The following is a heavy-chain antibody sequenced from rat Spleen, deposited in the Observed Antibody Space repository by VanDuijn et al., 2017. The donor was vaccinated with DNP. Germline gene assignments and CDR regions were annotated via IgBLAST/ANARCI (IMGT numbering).Heavy chain of an antibody. CDR2: ISTSGEYT. Sequence: EVQLVESGGGLVQPGRSLKLSCAASGFTFSKYGMAWVRQAPTKGLEWVASISTSGEYTHYRDSVKGRFTISRDNAKNSQYLQMDSLRSEDTATYYCARHGYSSYISAGNYYAMDAWGQGTSVTVSS. V-gene: IGHV5S13*01. D-gene: IGHD1-2*01. CDR1: GFTFSKYG. CDR3: ARHGYSSYISAGNYYAMDA. J-gene: IGHJ4*01.